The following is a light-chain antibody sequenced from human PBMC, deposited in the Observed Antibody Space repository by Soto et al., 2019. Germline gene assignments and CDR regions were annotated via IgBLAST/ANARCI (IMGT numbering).Light chain of an antibody. CDR1: QVISTW. CDR2: AAS. V-gene: IGKV1-12*01. CDR3: QQANSFPIT. Sequence: DIQMTQSPSSVGASVGDRVSITFRASQVISTWLAWYQQKPGQAPKLLIYAASVLESGVPSRFSGSGSGTDFTLTISSVQPEDFATYRCQQANSFPITFGQGTRLEIK. J-gene: IGKJ5*01.